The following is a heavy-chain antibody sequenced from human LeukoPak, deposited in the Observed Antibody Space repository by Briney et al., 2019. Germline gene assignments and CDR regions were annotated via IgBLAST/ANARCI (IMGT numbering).Heavy chain of an antibody. Sequence: SETLSLTCTVSGGSISSSSYYWGWIRQPPGKGLEWIGSIYYSGSTYYNPSLKSRVTISVDTSKNQFSLKLSSVTAADTAVYYCARGEAAAGTLYRGQGTLVTVSS. CDR2: IYYSGST. CDR3: ARGEAAAGTLY. J-gene: IGHJ4*02. CDR1: GGSISSSSYY. D-gene: IGHD6-13*01. V-gene: IGHV4-39*01.